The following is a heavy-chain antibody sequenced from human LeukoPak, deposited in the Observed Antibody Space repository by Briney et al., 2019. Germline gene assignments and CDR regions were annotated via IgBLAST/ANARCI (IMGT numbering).Heavy chain of an antibody. V-gene: IGHV3-33*06. J-gene: IGHJ4*02. Sequence: GGSLRLSCAASGFTFSSYGMHWVRQAPGKGLEWVAVIWYDGSNKYYADSVKGRFTISRDNSKNTLYLQMNGLRAEDTAVYYCAKGYYSSSYVDYWGQGTLVTVSS. CDR2: IWYDGSNK. D-gene: IGHD6-6*01. CDR3: AKGYYSSSYVDY. CDR1: GFTFSSYG.